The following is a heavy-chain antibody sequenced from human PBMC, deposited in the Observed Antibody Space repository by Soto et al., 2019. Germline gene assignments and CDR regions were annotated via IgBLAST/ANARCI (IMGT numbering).Heavy chain of an antibody. CDR2: VSADATTT. CDR3: AKDRGRLVRGVILDF. Sequence: EVQLLESGGGLVQSGGSLRLSCAASGFTFTSYAMTWVRQAPGRGLEWVSTVSADATTTYYADSVKGRFTISRDNSKNTVSLEMKSLTVEDTALYYCAKDRGRLVRGVILDFWGQGALVTVSS. CDR1: GFTFTSYA. D-gene: IGHD3-10*01. J-gene: IGHJ4*02. V-gene: IGHV3-23*01.